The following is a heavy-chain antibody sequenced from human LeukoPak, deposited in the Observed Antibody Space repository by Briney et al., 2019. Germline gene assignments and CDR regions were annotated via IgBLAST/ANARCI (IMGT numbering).Heavy chain of an antibody. CDR2: ISSSGSTM. D-gene: IGHD3-10*01. Sequence: GGSLRLSCAASGFTFSSYEMNWVRQAPGKGLEWVSSISSSGSTMYYADSVKGRFTISRDNSNNSLYLQKNSVRAEDTAVYYCARAGSYYTVQYYYYYVDVWGKGTTVTVSS. V-gene: IGHV3-48*03. CDR1: GFTFSSYE. CDR3: ARAGSYYTVQYYYYYVDV. J-gene: IGHJ6*03.